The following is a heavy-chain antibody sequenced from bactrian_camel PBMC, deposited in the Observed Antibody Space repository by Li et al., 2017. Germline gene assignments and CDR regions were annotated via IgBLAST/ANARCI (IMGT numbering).Heavy chain of an antibody. V-gene: IGHV3S53*01. D-gene: IGHD5*01. Sequence: HVQLVESGGGSVQAGGSLRLACVVSGWYYRPYGMAWFRQTPGKEREGVAGIDTDGSISYAISVKGRFTISRDDGRNTLYLQLAGLKTEDSAMYYCTTAAVGRVPAEWGRGTQVTVS. CDR1: GWYYRPYG. CDR2: IDTDGSI. CDR3: TTAAVGRVPAE. J-gene: IGHJ4*01.